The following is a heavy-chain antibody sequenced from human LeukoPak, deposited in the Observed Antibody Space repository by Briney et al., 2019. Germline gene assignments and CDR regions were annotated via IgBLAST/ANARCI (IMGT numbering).Heavy chain of an antibody. Sequence: SETLSLTCTVSGGSISSSSYYWGWIRQPPGKGLEWIGSIYYSGSTYYNPSLKSRVTISVDTSKNQFSLKLSPVTAADTAVYYCARDRIVGAPDGWFDPWGQGTLVTVSS. CDR2: IYYSGST. V-gene: IGHV4-39*07. D-gene: IGHD1-26*01. CDR1: GGSISSSSYY. J-gene: IGHJ5*02. CDR3: ARDRIVGAPDGWFDP.